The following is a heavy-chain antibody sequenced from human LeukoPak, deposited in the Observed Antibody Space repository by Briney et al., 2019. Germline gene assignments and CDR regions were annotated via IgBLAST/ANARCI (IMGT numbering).Heavy chain of an antibody. J-gene: IGHJ6*03. D-gene: IGHD3-22*01. CDR1: GFTFSSYS. Sequence: GGSLRLSCAASGFTFSSYSMNWVRQAPGKGLEWVSSISSSSSYIYYADSVKGRFTIFRDNAKNSLYLQMNSLRAEDTAVYYCARPPYYYDSSGYYYDYYYYYMDVWGKGTTVTVSS. CDR2: ISSSSSYI. V-gene: IGHV3-21*01. CDR3: ARPPYYYDSSGYYYDYYYYYMDV.